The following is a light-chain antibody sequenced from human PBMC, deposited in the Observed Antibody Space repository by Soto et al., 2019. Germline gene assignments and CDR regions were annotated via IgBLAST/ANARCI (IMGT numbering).Light chain of an antibody. CDR1: QSVGTS. CDR2: EAA. J-gene: IGKJ4*01. CDR3: QQRLSWPLT. V-gene: IGKV3-11*01. Sequence: EVALTQSPATCSLWPLGRVSRSFMASQSVGTSLAWYQQKPGQTPRLLIYEAAIRATGIPARFSASGSGTDFILTISSLAPQDFAVYFCQQRLSWPLTFGGGTKVDIK.